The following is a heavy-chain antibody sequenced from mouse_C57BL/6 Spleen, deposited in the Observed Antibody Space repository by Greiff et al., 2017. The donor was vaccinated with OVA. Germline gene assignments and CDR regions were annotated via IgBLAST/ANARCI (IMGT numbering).Heavy chain of an antibody. Sequence: EVNLVESGGGLVKPGGSLKLSCAASGFTFSDYGMHWVRQAPEKGLEWVAYISSGSSTIYYADTVKGRFTISRDNAKNTLFLQMTSLRSEDTAMYYCARLDYGSSYRYFDVWGTGTTVTVSS. CDR3: ARLDYGSSYRYFDV. CDR1: GFTFSDYG. V-gene: IGHV5-17*01. D-gene: IGHD1-1*01. J-gene: IGHJ1*03. CDR2: ISSGSSTI.